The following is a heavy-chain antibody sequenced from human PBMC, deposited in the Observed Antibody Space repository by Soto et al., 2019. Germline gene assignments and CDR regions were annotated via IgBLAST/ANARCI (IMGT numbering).Heavy chain of an antibody. Sequence: SETLSLTCTVSGGSISSYYWSWIRQPPGKGLEWIGEINHSGSTNYNPSLKSRVTISVDTSKNQFSLKLSSVTAADTAVYYCARDSKNGGNSDPLYYYYGMDVWGQGTTVTVSS. CDR3: ARDSKNGGNSDPLYYYYGMDV. CDR1: GGSISSYY. J-gene: IGHJ6*02. D-gene: IGHD2-21*02. CDR2: INHSGST. V-gene: IGHV4-34*01.